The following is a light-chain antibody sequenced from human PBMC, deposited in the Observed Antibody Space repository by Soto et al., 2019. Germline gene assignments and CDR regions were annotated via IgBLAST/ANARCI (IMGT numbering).Light chain of an antibody. V-gene: IGKV3-20*01. CDR1: QTVTSSY. CDR2: GAS. CDR3: QQYGSSPPT. J-gene: IGKJ1*01. Sequence: EIVLTQSPGTLSSSPGERDTLSCRASQTVTSSYLAWYQQKPGQAPRLLIYGASSRATGIPDRLSGSGSGTDFTLTISRLEPEDFAVYYCQQYGSSPPTFGQGTKV.